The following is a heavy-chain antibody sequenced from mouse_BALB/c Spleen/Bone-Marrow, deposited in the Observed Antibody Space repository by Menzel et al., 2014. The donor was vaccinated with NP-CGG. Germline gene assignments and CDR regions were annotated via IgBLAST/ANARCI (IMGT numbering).Heavy chain of an antibody. CDR1: GFTFXNFG. J-gene: IGHJ2*01. D-gene: IGHD2-14*01. Sequence: EVQLVESGGGLVQPGGSRQLSCAASGFTFXNFGMHWVRLSPETGLEWVAYISGGSSAINYAGTVKGRFTISSDNPEHTLSLQMTSLSSEKRTMSYCAGEGGVRRGVYFDYWGQGTALAGSS. V-gene: IGHV5-17*02. CDR2: ISGGSSAI. CDR3: AGEGGVRRGVYFDY.